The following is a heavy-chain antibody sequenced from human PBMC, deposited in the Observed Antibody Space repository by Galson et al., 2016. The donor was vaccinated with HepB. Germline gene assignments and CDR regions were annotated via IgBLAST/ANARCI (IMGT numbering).Heavy chain of an antibody. D-gene: IGHD6-13*01. Sequence: SLRLSCAPSGFTFDGYAMHWVRQAPGKGLEWVSSISWNSGNIDYADSVKGRFTTSRDNAKRSLYLQMNSLRVEYTALYYRAKSGTFGAAGGWFDPWGQGTLVSVSS. CDR1: GFTFDGYA. J-gene: IGHJ5*02. CDR2: ISWNSGNI. V-gene: IGHV3-9*01. CDR3: AKSGTFGAAGGWFDP.